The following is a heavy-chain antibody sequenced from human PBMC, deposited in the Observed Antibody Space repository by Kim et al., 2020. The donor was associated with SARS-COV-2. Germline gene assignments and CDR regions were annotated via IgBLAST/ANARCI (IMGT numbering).Heavy chain of an antibody. CDR3: ARAPGAAPVLYYYYYYGMDV. CDR2: ISSSSSTI. J-gene: IGHJ6*02. CDR1: GFTFSSYS. D-gene: IGHD1-26*01. Sequence: GGSLRLSCAASGFTFSSYSMNWVRQAPGKGLEWVSYISSSSSTIYYADSVKGRFTISRDNAKNSLYLQMNSLRDEDTAVYYCARAPGAAPVLYYYYYYGMDVWGPGTTVTVSS. V-gene: IGHV3-48*02.